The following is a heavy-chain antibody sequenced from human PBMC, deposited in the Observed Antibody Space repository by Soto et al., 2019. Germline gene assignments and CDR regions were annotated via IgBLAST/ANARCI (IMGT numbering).Heavy chain of an antibody. J-gene: IGHJ5*02. D-gene: IGHD2-21*02. Sequence: SETLSLSCAGSGGSISSGGYFWSWIRQPPGKGLEWIGYIYHSGSTYYNPSLKSRVSISVDRSKNQFSLKLSSVTAADTAVYYCARVRGPYCGGDCHPPPPNLFYPWGQGTLVTVSS. CDR3: ARVRGPYCGGDCHPPPPNLFYP. CDR2: IYHSGST. V-gene: IGHV4-30-2*01. CDR1: GGSISSGGYF.